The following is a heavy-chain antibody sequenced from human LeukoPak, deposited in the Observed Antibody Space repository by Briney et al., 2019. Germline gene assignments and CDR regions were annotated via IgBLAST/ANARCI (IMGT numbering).Heavy chain of an antibody. V-gene: IGHV5-10-1*01. CDR3: ARPGILGYCSGGSCSDAFDI. CDR2: IDPSDSYT. CDR1: GYSFTSYW. J-gene: IGHJ3*02. Sequence: GESLKISCKGSGYSFTSYWISWVRQMPGKGLEWMGRIDPSDSYTNYSPSFQGHVTISADKSISTAYLQWSSLKASDTAMYYCARPGILGYCSGGSCSDAFDIWGQGTMVTVSS. D-gene: IGHD2-15*01.